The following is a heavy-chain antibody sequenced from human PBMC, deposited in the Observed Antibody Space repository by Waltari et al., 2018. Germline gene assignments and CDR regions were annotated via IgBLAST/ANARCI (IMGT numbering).Heavy chain of an antibody. V-gene: IGHV4-30-2*01. J-gene: IGHJ4*02. D-gene: IGHD7-27*01. CDR3: ARDWGSQGYFDY. CDR1: GGSISSGGYS. CDR2: IYHSGST. Sequence: QLQLQESGSGLVKPSQTLSLTCAVSGGSISSGGYSWSWIRQPPGKGLEWIGYIYHSGSTYYNPSHKSRVTISVDRSKNQFSLKLSSVTAADTAVYYCARDWGSQGYFDYWGQGTLVTVSS.